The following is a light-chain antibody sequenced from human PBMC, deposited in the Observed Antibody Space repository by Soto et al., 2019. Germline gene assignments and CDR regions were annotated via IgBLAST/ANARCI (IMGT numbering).Light chain of an antibody. CDR1: QSVSSTY. CDR3: QQYGSLIT. Sequence: EIVLTQSPGTLSLSPGERATLSCRASQSVSSTYLAWYQQKPGQAPRLLIYGASGRATGIPDRFSGSGSGTDFTLTISRLEPEVFAVDYCQQYGSLITFGQGTRLEIK. V-gene: IGKV3-20*01. J-gene: IGKJ5*01. CDR2: GAS.